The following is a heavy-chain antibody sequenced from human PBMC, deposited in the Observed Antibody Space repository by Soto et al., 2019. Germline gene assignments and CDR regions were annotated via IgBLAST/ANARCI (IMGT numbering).Heavy chain of an antibody. CDR2: IYYSGST. V-gene: IGHV4-59*01. J-gene: IGHJ4*02. CDR3: AASILTVFHY. Sequence: SETLSLTCTVSGGSISSYYWSWIRQPPGKGLEWIGYIYYSGSTNYNPSLKSRVTISVDTSKNQFSLKLSSVTAADTAVYYCAASILTVFHYWGQGTLVTVS. D-gene: IGHD3-9*01. CDR1: GGSISSYY.